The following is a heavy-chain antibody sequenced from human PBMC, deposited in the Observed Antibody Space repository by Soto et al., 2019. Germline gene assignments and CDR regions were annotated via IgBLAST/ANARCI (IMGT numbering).Heavy chain of an antibody. V-gene: IGHV4-4*02. CDR2: NYNTGST. J-gene: IGHJ6*02. Sequence: KPSETLSLTCAVSGGSISTINWWSRVRQPPGQGLDWLGANYNTGSTSYHPPIESRVTISIDKSKNQFSLKLRAVSAGGTGGYYCAIVSGISASGMDVWGQGTTVTGS. CDR1: GGSISTINW. CDR3: AIVSGISASGMDV.